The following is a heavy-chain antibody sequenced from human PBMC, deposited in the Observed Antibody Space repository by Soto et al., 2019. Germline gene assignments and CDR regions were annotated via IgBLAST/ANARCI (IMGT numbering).Heavy chain of an antibody. Sequence: GGSLRLSCAASGFTFSSYAMSWVRQAPGKGLEWFSAISVSVGSTYYADSVKGRFTISKDNSKNTLYLQMNSLRVEDTAVYCCAKDPGYYGSGSEYFQHWGQVTLVTVSS. CDR1: GFTFSSYA. V-gene: IGHV3-23*01. D-gene: IGHD3-10*01. CDR3: AKDPGYYGSGSEYFQH. CDR2: ISVSVGST. J-gene: IGHJ1*01.